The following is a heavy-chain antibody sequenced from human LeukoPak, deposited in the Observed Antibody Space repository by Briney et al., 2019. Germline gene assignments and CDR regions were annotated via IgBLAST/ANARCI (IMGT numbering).Heavy chain of an antibody. CDR3: ARPYSGSYYRQVDY. D-gene: IGHD1-26*01. J-gene: IGHJ4*02. CDR1: GFTFSSYA. Sequence: GRSLRLSCAASGFTFSSYAMHWVRQAPGKGLEWVAVISYDGSNKYYADSVKGRFTISRDNSQNTLYLQLNSLRAEDTAVYFCARPYSGSYYRQVDYWGQGTLVTVSS. V-gene: IGHV3-30-3*01. CDR2: ISYDGSNK.